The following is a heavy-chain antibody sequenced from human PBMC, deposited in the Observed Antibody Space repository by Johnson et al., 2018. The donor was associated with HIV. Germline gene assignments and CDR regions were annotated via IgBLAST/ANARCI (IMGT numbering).Heavy chain of an antibody. CDR3: TRSIAATGRDALDI. CDR1: GFTFSSYA. D-gene: IGHD6-13*01. V-gene: IGHV3-30*04. Sequence: QMLLVESGGGVVQPGRSLRLSCAASGFTFSSYAMHWVRQAPGKGLEWVAVISYDGSNKYYADSVKGRFTISRDNSKNTLYLQMNSLKTEDTAVYYCTRSIAATGRDALDIWGQGTMVTVSS. CDR2: ISYDGSNK. J-gene: IGHJ3*02.